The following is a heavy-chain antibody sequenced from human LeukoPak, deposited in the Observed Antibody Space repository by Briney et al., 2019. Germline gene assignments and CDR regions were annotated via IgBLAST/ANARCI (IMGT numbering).Heavy chain of an antibody. CDR2: ILPRDSDA. CDR3: ARQGAGASHYDDTGLPRGAFDI. J-gene: IGHJ3*02. V-gene: IGHV5-51*01. CDR1: GFSFTNYW. D-gene: IGHD3-22*01. Sequence: GESLQISCKASGFSFTNYWIGWVRPVPGKGLEWVGVILPRDSDARFRPSFRGQVAISVDKSINTAYLQWTSLKASGTAVYYCARQGAGASHYDDTGLPRGAFDIWGQGTMVTVSS.